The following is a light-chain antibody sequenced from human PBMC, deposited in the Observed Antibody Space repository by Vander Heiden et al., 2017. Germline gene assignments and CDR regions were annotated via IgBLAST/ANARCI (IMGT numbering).Light chain of an antibody. Sequence: DIVLTQSPDSLAVSLGERATINCKSSQSVVSSSSNKNYLAWYQQKPGQPPKLLIKWASTREYGVPDRFSGSGSGTDFTLTISSLQAEDVAVYYCQQYDSHPYTFGQGAKLGI. CDR2: WAS. J-gene: IGKJ2*01. V-gene: IGKV4-1*01. CDR3: QQYDSHPYT. CDR1: QSVVSSSSNKNY.